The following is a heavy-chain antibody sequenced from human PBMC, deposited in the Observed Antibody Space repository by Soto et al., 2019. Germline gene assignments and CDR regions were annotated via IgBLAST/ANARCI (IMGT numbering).Heavy chain of an antibody. J-gene: IGHJ4*02. Sequence: GGSLRLSCAASGFTFSNAWMSWVRQAPGKGLEWVGRIKSKTDGGTTDYAAPVKGRFTISRDDSKNTLYLQMNSLKTEDTAVYYCTTDRHTGVLMVYALYDYWGQGTLVTVSS. D-gene: IGHD2-8*01. CDR2: IKSKTDGGTT. V-gene: IGHV3-15*01. CDR1: GFTFSNAW. CDR3: TTDRHTGVLMVYALYDY.